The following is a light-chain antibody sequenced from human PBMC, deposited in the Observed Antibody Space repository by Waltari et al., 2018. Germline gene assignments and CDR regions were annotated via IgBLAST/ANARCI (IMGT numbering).Light chain of an antibody. Sequence: EIVLTQSPDTLSLSPGERATLSCRASQSVDSIHIGWYQQKHGQAPRLLIFGAFSRATGIPDRFSGSGSGTDFTLTISSLEPEDFAVYYCQQHITSPYTFGPGTKLET. CDR1: QSVDSIH. J-gene: IGKJ2*01. V-gene: IGKV3-20*01. CDR3: QQHITSPYT. CDR2: GAF.